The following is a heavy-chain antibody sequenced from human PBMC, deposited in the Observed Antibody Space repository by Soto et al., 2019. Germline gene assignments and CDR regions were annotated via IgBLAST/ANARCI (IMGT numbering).Heavy chain of an antibody. J-gene: IGHJ4*02. Sequence: GVLRLSCAASGFTFSSYAMSWVRQAPGKGLEWVSAISGSGGSTYYADSVKGRFTISRDNSKNTLYLQMNSLRAEDTAVYYCAKRGVVVAALFYYFDYWGQGTLVTVSS. D-gene: IGHD2-15*01. V-gene: IGHV3-23*01. CDR3: AKRGVVVAALFYYFDY. CDR2: ISGSGGST. CDR1: GFTFSSYA.